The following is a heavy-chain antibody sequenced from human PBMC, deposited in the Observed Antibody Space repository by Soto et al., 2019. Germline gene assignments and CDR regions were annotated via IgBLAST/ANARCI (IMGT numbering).Heavy chain of an antibody. CDR3: AKDPLINITMVRGAHFDY. D-gene: IGHD3-10*01. J-gene: IGHJ4*02. Sequence: GGSLRLSCAASGFTFSSYGMHWVRQAPGKGLEWVAVISYDGSNKYYADSVKGRFTISRDNSKNTLYLQMNSLRAEDTAVYYCAKDPLINITMVRGAHFDYWGQGTLVTVSS. CDR1: GFTFSSYG. CDR2: ISYDGSNK. V-gene: IGHV3-30*18.